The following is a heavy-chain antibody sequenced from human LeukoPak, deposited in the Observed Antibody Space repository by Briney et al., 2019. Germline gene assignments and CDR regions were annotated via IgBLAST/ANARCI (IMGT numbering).Heavy chain of an antibody. V-gene: IGHV1-69*06. D-gene: IGHD4-23*01. CDR2: IIPIFGTA. J-gene: IGHJ6*03. CDR1: GGTFSSYA. Sequence: GASVKVSCKASGGTFSSYAISWGRQAPGQGLEWMGGIIPIFGTANYAQKFQGRVTITADKSTSTAYMELSSLRSEDTAVYYCARASGGQLLYYYSMDVWGKGTTVTISS. CDR3: ARASGGQLLYYYSMDV.